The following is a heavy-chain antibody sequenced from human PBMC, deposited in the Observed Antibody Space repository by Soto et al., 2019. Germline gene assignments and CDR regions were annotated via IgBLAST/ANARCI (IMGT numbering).Heavy chain of an antibody. CDR2: ISGGASDK. CDR1: GFMFSAYC. J-gene: IGHJ4*02. D-gene: IGHD2-21*01. CDR3: VREDWHRFDS. Sequence: EVQLVESGGRLVQPGGSLRLSCAASGFMFSAYCMSWVRQDPGKGLEWVATISGGASDKFYVDSVKGRFTISRDDSKNTLYLQINSLRDEDTAVYYCVREDWHRFDSWGQGTLVTVSS. V-gene: IGHV3-7*01.